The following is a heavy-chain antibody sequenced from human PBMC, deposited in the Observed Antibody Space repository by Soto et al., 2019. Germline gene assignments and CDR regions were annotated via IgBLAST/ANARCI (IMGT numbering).Heavy chain of an antibody. CDR2: INPSGGST. CDR3: AGCITMVRGVAFSYYYGMDV. Sequence: ASVKVSCKASGYTFTSYYMHWVRQAPGQVLEWMGIINPSGGSTRYAQKFQGRVSMTRDTSTSTVYMELSSLRSEDTAVYYCAGCITMVRGVAFSYYYGMDVWGQGTTVTVSS. J-gene: IGHJ6*02. CDR1: GYTFTSYY. V-gene: IGHV1-46*01. D-gene: IGHD3-10*01.